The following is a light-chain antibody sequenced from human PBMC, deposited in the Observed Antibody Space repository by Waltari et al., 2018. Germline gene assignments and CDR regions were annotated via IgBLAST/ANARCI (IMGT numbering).Light chain of an antibody. CDR2: KAS. Sequence: DSQRTRSPSTRSASVGDRVAITCRARQSINRWLAWYQQKPGKAPKLLIRKASYLESGVPSMFSGSGSGKDFTLTISSLQPDDFATHYCQQYSSDSRTFGPGTKVEI. CDR3: QQYSSDSRT. V-gene: IGKV1-5*03. J-gene: IGKJ2*01. CDR1: QSINRW.